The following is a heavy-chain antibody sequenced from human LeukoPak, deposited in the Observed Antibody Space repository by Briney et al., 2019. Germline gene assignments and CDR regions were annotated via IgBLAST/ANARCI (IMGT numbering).Heavy chain of an antibody. CDR2: ISAYNGNT. J-gene: IGHJ2*01. Sequence: ASVKVSCKASGYTFTSYGISWVRQAPGQGLEWMGWISAYNGNTNYAQKLQGRVTMTTDTSTSTAYMELRSLRSDDTAVYYCARDIVSIAAAGTGYFDLWGRGTLVTVSS. CDR3: ARDIVSIAAAGTGYFDL. V-gene: IGHV1-18*01. CDR1: GYTFTSYG. D-gene: IGHD6-13*01.